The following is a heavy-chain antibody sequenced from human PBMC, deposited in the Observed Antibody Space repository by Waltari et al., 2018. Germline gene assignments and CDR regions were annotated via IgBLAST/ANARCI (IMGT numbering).Heavy chain of an antibody. V-gene: IGHV4-34*01. CDR2: INHRGST. D-gene: IGHD4-17*01. Sequence: QVQLQQWGAGLLKPSETLSLSCAVYGGSFSSYYWSWIRQSPRTGLEWIGEINHRGSTKANPSLKSRFTISRDNAKNSLYLQMNSLRAEDTAVYYCARGNDYGDFFDYWGQGTLVTVSS. CDR1: GGSFSSYY. CDR3: ARGNDYGDFFDY. J-gene: IGHJ4*02.